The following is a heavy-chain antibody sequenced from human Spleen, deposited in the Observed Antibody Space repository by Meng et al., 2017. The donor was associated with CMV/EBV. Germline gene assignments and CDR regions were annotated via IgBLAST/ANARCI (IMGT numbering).Heavy chain of an antibody. Sequence: GGSLRLSCAASEFTFITNGIHWVRQAPGKGLEWVAFIRYDGTNKYYADPVKGRFTISRDNSKSTLYLQMNSLRAEDTAVYYCANIVVVPAAILPWGQGTLVTVSS. CDR2: IRYDGTNK. J-gene: IGHJ5*02. D-gene: IGHD2-2*01. CDR3: ANIVVVPAAILP. CDR1: EFTFITNG. V-gene: IGHV3-30*02.